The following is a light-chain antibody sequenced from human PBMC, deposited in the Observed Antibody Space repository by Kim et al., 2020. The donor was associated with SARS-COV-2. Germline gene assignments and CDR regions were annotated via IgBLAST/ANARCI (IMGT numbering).Light chain of an antibody. V-gene: IGKV1-39*01. CDR2: SVS. CDR3: QRSYSYPYS. J-gene: IGKJ2*03. CDR1: QTMTNY. Sequence: DIHMTQSPSSLSASVGDRATITCRASQTMTNYLNWYQQKPGKAPRLLIYSVSKLQTGVPSRFSGGGSGTEFTLTISGLQPEDFTTYFCQRSYSYPYSFGQGTKLEI.